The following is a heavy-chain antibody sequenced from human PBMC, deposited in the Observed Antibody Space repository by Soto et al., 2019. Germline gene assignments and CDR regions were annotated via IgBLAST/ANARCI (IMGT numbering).Heavy chain of an antibody. CDR1: GGTFSSYA. J-gene: IGHJ2*01. D-gene: IGHD3-16*01. Sequence: GASVKVSCKASGGTFSSYAISCVRQAPGQGLEWMGGIIPIFGTANYAQKFQGRVTITADKSTSTAYMELSSLRSEDTAVYYCAGAGFYVADWYFDLWGRGTLVTVSS. CDR3: AGAGFYVADWYFDL. V-gene: IGHV1-69*06. CDR2: IIPIFGTA.